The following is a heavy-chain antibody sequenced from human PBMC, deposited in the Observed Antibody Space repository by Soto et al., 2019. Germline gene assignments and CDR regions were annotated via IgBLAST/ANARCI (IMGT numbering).Heavy chain of an antibody. J-gene: IGHJ4*02. CDR3: VGDQDVHTPMVHGNY. CDR2: ISSSKTT. Sequence: EVQLVESGGGLVQPGESLRLSCTASGITFSSYSMNWVRQAPGKGLEWLSYISSSKTTYADSVKGRFTISRDNAKNSVYLQMNSLRGEDTAVYYCVGDQDVHTPMVHGNYWGRGTRVTVSS. D-gene: IGHD5-18*01. CDR1: GITFSSYS. V-gene: IGHV3-48*01.